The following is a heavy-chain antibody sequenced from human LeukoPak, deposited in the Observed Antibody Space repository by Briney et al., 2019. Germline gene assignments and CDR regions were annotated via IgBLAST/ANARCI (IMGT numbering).Heavy chain of an antibody. V-gene: IGHV4-30-2*01. CDR2: IYHSGST. CDR1: GGSISSGGYY. J-gene: IGHJ4*02. CDR3: ARFSPRAMGNYLDF. Sequence: KSSETLSLTCTVSGGSISSGGYYWSWIRQPPGKGLEWIGYIYHSGSTYYNPSLKSRVTISVDRSKNQFSLKLSSVTAADTAVYYCARFSPRAMGNYLDFWGQGTLVTVSS. D-gene: IGHD7-27*01.